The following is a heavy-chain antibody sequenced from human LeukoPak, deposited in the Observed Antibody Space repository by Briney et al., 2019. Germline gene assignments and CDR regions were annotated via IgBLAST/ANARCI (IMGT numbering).Heavy chain of an antibody. CDR2: ISGNGHQT. D-gene: IGHD3-22*01. V-gene: IGHV3-23*01. J-gene: IGHJ4*02. CDR1: GFAFSRFA. CDR3: AKDANYYDSSGFFIPFDY. Sequence: GGSLRLSCSASGFAFSRFAMTWVRHLPGKGLDWVSTISGNGHQTYYGDSVKGRFSVSRDNSKNILYLQMDSLRADDSALYYYAKDANYYDSSGFFIPFDYWGQGTLVTVSS.